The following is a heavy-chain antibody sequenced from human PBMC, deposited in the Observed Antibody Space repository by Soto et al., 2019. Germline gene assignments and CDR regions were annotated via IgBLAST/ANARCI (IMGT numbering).Heavy chain of an antibody. D-gene: IGHD3-22*01. CDR1: GFTFSSYA. V-gene: IGHV3-23*01. J-gene: IGHJ4*02. CDR2: ISGSGGST. Sequence: GGSLRLSCAASGFTFSSYAMSWVRQAPGKGLEWVSAISGSGGSTYYADSVKGRFTISRDNSKNTLYLQMNSLRAEDTAVYYCAKAGYYDSSGYSYFDYWGQGTRGTVSS. CDR3: AKAGYYDSSGYSYFDY.